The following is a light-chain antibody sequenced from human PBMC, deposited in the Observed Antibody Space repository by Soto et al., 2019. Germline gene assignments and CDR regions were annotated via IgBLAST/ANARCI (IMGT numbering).Light chain of an antibody. V-gene: IGKV1-39*01. J-gene: IGKJ5*01. CDR2: AAS. CDR1: QSISSY. Sequence: QILHAPCRFTSGVGDRLTGTGRASQSISSYLNWYQQKPGKAPKLLIYAASSLQSGVPSRFSGSGSGTDFTLTISRLQPEDFATYYCQQSYSDTITFGQGTRLDIK. CDR3: QQSYSDTIT.